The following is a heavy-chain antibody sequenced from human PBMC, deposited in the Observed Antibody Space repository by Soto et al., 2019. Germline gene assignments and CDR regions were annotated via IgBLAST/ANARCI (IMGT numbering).Heavy chain of an antibody. D-gene: IGHD5-12*01. J-gene: IGHJ4*02. CDR1: GFSFRNYE. Sequence: EVQLVESGGDLVQPGGSLSLSCAASGFSFRNYEMNWVRQAPGKGLEWVAFITAGGDGTYYAGSVRGRFTVSRDNVKNSLHLEMHSLSVEDTDIYYCVRDDGFDYSGSPVDHWGLGTLVTVSS. CDR3: VRDDGFDYSGSPVDH. CDR2: ITAGGDGT. V-gene: IGHV3-48*03.